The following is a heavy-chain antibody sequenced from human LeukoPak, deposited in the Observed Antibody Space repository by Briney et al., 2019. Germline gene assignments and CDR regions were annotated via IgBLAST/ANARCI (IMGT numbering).Heavy chain of an antibody. Sequence: KPSETPSVTCTVPVGSITSNSYSCGWIRHPPGKGLQWIVTLSHAGTNYYNPSLKSRVTMPVARSKNQCSLKLTSVNPTDTAVYYCARLRGGVQLWGDWGQGTLVTVSS. CDR2: LSHAGTN. CDR1: VGSITSNSYS. D-gene: IGHD5-18*01. J-gene: IGHJ4*02. CDR3: ARLRGGVQLWGD. V-gene: IGHV4-39*01.